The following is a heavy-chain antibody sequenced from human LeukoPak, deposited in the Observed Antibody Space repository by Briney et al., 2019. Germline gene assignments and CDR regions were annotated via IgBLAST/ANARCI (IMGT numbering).Heavy chain of an antibody. Sequence: GGSLRLSCAASGFTFSSYGMSWVRQAPGKGLEWVSAISGSGGSTYYADSVKGRFTISRDNSKNTLYLQMNSLRAEDTAVYYCAKGPRWYYYYMDVWGKGTTVTISS. CDR1: GFTFSSYG. CDR2: ISGSGGST. V-gene: IGHV3-23*01. CDR3: AKGPRWYYYYMDV. J-gene: IGHJ6*03. D-gene: IGHD4-23*01.